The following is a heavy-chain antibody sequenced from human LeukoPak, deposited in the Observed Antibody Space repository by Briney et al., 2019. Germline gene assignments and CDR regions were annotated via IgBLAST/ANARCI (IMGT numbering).Heavy chain of an antibody. D-gene: IGHD6-25*01. CDR1: GFTFSSSW. V-gene: IGHV3-7*03. Sequence: TGGSLRLSCAASGFTFSSSWMTWVRQAPGKGLEWVANIKQDGGEKYYVDSVKGRLTISRDNAKNSLYLQMNSLRAEDTAVYYCARDLYNSASKWGQGTLVTVSS. CDR3: ARDLYNSASK. CDR2: IKQDGGEK. J-gene: IGHJ4*02.